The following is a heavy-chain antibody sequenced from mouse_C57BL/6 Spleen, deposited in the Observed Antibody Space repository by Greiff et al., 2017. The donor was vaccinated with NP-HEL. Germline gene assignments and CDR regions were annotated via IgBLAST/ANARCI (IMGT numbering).Heavy chain of an antibody. CDR3: ARGSYYYGSSLYYFDY. Sequence: QVQLQQPGAELVRPGTSVKLSCKASGYTFTSYWMHWVKQRPGQGLEWIGVIAPSDSYTNYNQKFKGKATLTVDTSSSTAYMQLSSLTSEDSAVYYCARGSYYYGSSLYYFDYWGQGTTLTVSS. CDR1: GYTFTSYW. D-gene: IGHD1-1*01. J-gene: IGHJ2*01. CDR2: IAPSDSYT. V-gene: IGHV1-59*01.